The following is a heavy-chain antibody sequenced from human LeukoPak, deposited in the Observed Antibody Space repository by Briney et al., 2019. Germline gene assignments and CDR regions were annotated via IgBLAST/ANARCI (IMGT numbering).Heavy chain of an antibody. J-gene: IGHJ3*02. CDR1: GYTFTRYG. CDR3: ARQNYYGSGSYRGDDALDI. D-gene: IGHD3-10*01. Sequence: GASVKVSCKASGYTFTRYGISWVRQAPGQGSEWMGWISAYNGNTNYTQMLQGRVTMTTDTSTSTAYMELRSLRFDDTAAYYCARQNYYGSGSYRGDDALDIWGQGTMVTVSS. CDR2: ISAYNGNT. V-gene: IGHV1-18*01.